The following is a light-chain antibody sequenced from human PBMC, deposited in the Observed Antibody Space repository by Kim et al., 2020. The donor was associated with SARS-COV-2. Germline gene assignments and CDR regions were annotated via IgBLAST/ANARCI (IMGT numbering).Light chain of an antibody. CDR3: QQYASAPLT. V-gene: IGKV4-1*01. J-gene: IGKJ4*01. CDR1: QSVLYSSNNKNY. CDR2: WAS. Sequence: DIVMTQSPDSLAVSLGERATINCKSSQSVLYSSNNKNYLAWYQQKPGQPPKLLIYWASTRESGVPDRFSGSGSGTDFTLTISSLQAEDVASYYCQQYASAPLTFGGGTKVDIK.